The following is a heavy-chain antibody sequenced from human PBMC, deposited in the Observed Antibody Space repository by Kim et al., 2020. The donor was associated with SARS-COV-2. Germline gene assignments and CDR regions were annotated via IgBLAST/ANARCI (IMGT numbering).Heavy chain of an antibody. Sequence: GGSLRLSCAASGFTFSSYAMHWVRQAPGKGLEWVAVISYDGSNKYYADSVKGRFTISRDNSKNTRYLQMNSLRAEDTAVYYCARALGGHYYYGMDVWGQG. D-gene: IGHD3-16*01. CDR2: ISYDGSNK. CDR1: GFTFSSYA. J-gene: IGHJ6*02. V-gene: IGHV3-30*04. CDR3: ARALGGHYYYGMDV.